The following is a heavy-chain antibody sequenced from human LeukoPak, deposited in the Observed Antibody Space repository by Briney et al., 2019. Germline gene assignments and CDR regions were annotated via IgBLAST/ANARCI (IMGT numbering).Heavy chain of an antibody. J-gene: IGHJ6*03. CDR1: GAPITSHY. V-gene: IGHV4-4*07. CDR2: IYNTGST. D-gene: IGHD3-16*01. CDR3: AREGLGEYNPYHCYYMDV. Sequence: SETLSLTCTVSGAPITSHYWSWLRQPAGKGLEGLEWIGRIYNTGSTNYNPSLKSRVTMSVDKSKNQFSLKLITVTAADTAIYYCAREGLGEYNPYHCYYMDVWGKGTTVTVSS.